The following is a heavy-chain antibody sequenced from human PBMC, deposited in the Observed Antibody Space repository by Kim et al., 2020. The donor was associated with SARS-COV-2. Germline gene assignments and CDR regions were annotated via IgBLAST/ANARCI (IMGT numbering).Heavy chain of an antibody. CDR3: ARQYYDFWSGLYYFDY. J-gene: IGHJ4*02. CDR2: IYTSGST. Sequence: SETLSLTCTVSGGSISSYYWSWIRQPAGKGLEWIGRIYTSGSTNYNPSLKSRVTMSVDTSKNQFSLKLSSVTAADTAVYYCARQYYDFWSGLYYFDYWGQGTLVTVSS. D-gene: IGHD3-3*01. CDR1: GGSISSYY. V-gene: IGHV4-4*07.